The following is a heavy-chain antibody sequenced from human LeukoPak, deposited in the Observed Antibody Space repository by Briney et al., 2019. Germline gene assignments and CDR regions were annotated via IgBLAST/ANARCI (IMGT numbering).Heavy chain of an antibody. Sequence: GSLRLSCAASGFTFSSYAMSWVRQAPGKGLEGVSFISGSGGSTYYADSVKGRFTISRDDSKNTLYLQVNSLRAEDTAVYYCAKGCCGASSNPFDYWGQGTLVTVSS. V-gene: IGHV3-23*01. CDR3: AKGCCGASSNPFDY. D-gene: IGHD6-6*01. CDR1: GFTFSSYA. CDR2: ISGSGGST. J-gene: IGHJ4*02.